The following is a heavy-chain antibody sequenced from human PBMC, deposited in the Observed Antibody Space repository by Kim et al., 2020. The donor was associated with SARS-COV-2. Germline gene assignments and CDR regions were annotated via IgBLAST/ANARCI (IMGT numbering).Heavy chain of an antibody. Sequence: ASVKVSCKASGYTFTSYGISWVRQAPGQGLEWMGWISAYNCNTNYAQKLQGRVTMTTDTSTSTAYMELRSLRSDDTAVYYCARHTHGPLRSGGGDIDYWGQGTLVTVSS. CDR2: ISAYNCNT. CDR3: ARHTHGPLRSGGGDIDY. J-gene: IGHJ4*02. CDR1: GYTFTSYG. D-gene: IGHD3-16*01. V-gene: IGHV1-18*01.